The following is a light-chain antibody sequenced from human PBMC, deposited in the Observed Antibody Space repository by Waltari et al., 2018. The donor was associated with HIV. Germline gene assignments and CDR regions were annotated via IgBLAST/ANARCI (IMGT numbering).Light chain of an antibody. CDR3: ASWDDNLNSWV. CDR1: DSHIGSNY. V-gene: IGLV1-47*01. J-gene: IGLJ3*02. CDR2: KNN. Sequence: QSVVTQPPSASGTPGQRVTISCSGSDSHIGSNYVYWYQDLPGTAPKLLSYKNNQRSSGVPDRFSGSKSDTSASLAISGLRSEDEADYYCASWDDNLNSWVFGGGTKLTVL.